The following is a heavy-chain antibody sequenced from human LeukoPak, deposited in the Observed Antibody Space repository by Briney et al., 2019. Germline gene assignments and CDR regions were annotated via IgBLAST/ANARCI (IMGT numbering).Heavy chain of an antibody. V-gene: IGHV4-34*01. CDR3: ARDFNCSGGSCYYHAFDI. CDR1: GGSFSGYY. J-gene: IGHJ3*02. D-gene: IGHD2-15*01. Sequence: PSETLSLTCAVYGGSFSGYYWSWIRQPPGKGLEWIGEINHSGSTNYNPSLKSRVTISVDTSKNQFSLKLSSVTAADTAVYYCARDFNCSGGSCYYHAFDIWGQGTMVTVSS. CDR2: INHSGST.